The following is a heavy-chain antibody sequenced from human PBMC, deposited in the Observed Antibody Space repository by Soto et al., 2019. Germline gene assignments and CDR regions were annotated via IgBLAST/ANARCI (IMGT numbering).Heavy chain of an antibody. V-gene: IGHV3-15*01. J-gene: IGHJ4*02. CDR1: GLTFDNAW. D-gene: IGHD2-8*01. CDR3: TTDQGHMYDLDY. Sequence: EVQLVESGGGLVKPGGSVRLSCAASGLTFDNAWMSWVRQAPGKGLEWVGRIKSKTDGGTADYAAPVKGRFTISRDDSKNTLFLQMNSLKTEDTAVYYCTTDQGHMYDLDYGGQGTLAPVSS. CDR2: IKSKTDGGTA.